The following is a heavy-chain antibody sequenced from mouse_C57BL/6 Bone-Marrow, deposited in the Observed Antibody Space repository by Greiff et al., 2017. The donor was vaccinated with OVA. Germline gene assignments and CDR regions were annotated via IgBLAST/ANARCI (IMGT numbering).Heavy chain of an antibody. D-gene: IGHD4-1*01. CDR2: ISDGGSYT. CDR1: GFTFSSYA. J-gene: IGHJ3*01. V-gene: IGHV5-4*03. CDR3: ARGVGRAY. Sequence: EVKLVESGGGLVKPGGSLKLSCAASGFTFSSYAMSWVRQTPEKRLEWVATISDGGSYTYYPDNVKGRFTISRDNAKNNLYLQMSHLKSEDTAMYYCARGVGRAYWGQGTLVTVSA.